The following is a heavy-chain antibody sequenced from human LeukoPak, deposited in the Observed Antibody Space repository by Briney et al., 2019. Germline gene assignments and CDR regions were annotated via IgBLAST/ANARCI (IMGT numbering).Heavy chain of an antibody. CDR3: AREVEGSFDY. Sequence: GGSLRLSCAASGFTFSSYSMNWVRQAPGKGLEWVSYISSSSSTIYYADSVKGRFTISRDNAKNSLYLQMNSLRAEDTAVYYCAREVEGSFDYWGQGTLVTSPQ. CDR2: ISSSSSTI. D-gene: IGHD3-10*01. J-gene: IGHJ4*02. CDR1: GFTFSSYS. V-gene: IGHV3-48*04.